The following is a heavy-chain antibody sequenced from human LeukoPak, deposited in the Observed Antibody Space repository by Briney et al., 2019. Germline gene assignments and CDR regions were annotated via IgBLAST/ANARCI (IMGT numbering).Heavy chain of an antibody. CDR2: INPNSGGT. D-gene: IGHD6-13*01. CDR3: ARVPYSSSWYEMDY. V-gene: IGHV1-2*02. J-gene: IGHJ4*02. Sequence: ASVKVSCKASGYTFTNYAMNWARQAPGQGLEWMGWINPNSGGTNYAQKFQGRVTMTRDTSISTAYMELSRLRSDDTAVYYCARVPYSSSWYEMDYWGQGTLVTVSS. CDR1: GYTFTNYA.